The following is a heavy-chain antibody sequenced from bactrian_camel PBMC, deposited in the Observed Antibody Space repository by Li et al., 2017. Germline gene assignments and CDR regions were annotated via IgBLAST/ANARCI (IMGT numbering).Heavy chain of an antibody. Sequence: DVQLVESGGGSVQAGGSLTLSCVASGYRFRSYGWFRQAPGKAREGVAGIGTNGVTTTADSVMGRFTISRDSAKTTLFLEMNNLKPDDSATYYCATGVYCANVLSPSEYDTWGQGTQVTVS. J-gene: IGHJ4*01. CDR3: ATGVYCANVLSPSEYDT. V-gene: IGHV3S42*01. D-gene: IGHD3*01. CDR2: IGTNGVTT. CDR1: GYRFRSYG.